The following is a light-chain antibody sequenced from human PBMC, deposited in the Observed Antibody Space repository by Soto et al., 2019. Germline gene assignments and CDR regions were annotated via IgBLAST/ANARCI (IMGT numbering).Light chain of an antibody. CDR2: LGS. V-gene: IGKV2-28*01. J-gene: IGKJ2*01. Sequence: DIVMTQSPLSLPVTPGEPASISCRSSQSLLHSNGYNYLDWYLQKPGQSPQLLIYLGSNRASGVADRVSGSGSGTDFTLKISRVEAEDVGVYYCMQALQTPRTFGQGTTLEIK. CDR1: QSLLHSNGYNY. CDR3: MQALQTPRT.